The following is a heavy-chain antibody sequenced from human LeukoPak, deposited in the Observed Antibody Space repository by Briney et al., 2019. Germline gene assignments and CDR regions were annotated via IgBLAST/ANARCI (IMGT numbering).Heavy chain of an antibody. CDR3: VRGGYYYDSSGSFDY. Sequence: GGSLRLSCAASGFTFSSYAMYWVRQAPGKGLEWVAVISHDGSNKYYADSVKGRFTISRDNSKNTLYLQMNSLRAEDTAVYYCVRGGYYYDSSGSFDYWGQGTLVTVSS. V-gene: IGHV3-30-3*01. D-gene: IGHD3-22*01. CDR1: GFTFSSYA. CDR2: ISHDGSNK. J-gene: IGHJ4*02.